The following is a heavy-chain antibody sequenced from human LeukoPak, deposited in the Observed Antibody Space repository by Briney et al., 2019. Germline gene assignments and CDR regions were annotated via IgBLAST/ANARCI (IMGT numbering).Heavy chain of an antibody. CDR1: GFIFSDYD. J-gene: IGHJ4*02. CDR3: ARGDSLDQ. V-gene: IGHV3-11*01. Sequence: GGSLRLSCAASGFIFSDYDMSWIRQAPGEGLEWVSCISRSARTIYYAGSVKGRFTISRDNSNNSLYLQMNSLRAEDTAVYYCARGDSLDQWGQGTLVTVSS. D-gene: IGHD3-22*01. CDR2: ISRSARTI.